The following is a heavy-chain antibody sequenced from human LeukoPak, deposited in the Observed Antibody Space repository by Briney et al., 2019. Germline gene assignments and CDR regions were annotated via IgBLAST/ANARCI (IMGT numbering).Heavy chain of an antibody. J-gene: IGHJ4*02. CDR2: ISSSGSTI. Sequence: GGSLRLSCAASGFTFSSYEMNWVRQAPGKGLEWVSYISSSGSTIYYADSVKGRFTISRDNAKNSLYLQMNSLRAEDTAVYYCARVPQLTGVVLDYWGQGTLVTVSS. D-gene: IGHD7-27*01. V-gene: IGHV3-48*03. CDR3: ARVPQLTGVVLDY. CDR1: GFTFSSYE.